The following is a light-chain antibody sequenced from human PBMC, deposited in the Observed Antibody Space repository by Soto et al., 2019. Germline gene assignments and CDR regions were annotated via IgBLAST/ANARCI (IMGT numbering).Light chain of an antibody. CDR2: EVI. Sequence: QSVLTQPASVSGSPGQSITVSCTGTSSDVVNFNYASWYQQHPGKAPKLMIYEVIHRPSGVSNRSSGSKSGSTASLTISGPQAEDEADYYCTSYTSSGTYVFGTGTKVTVL. V-gene: IGLV2-14*01. J-gene: IGLJ1*01. CDR1: SSDVVNFNY. CDR3: TSYTSSGTYV.